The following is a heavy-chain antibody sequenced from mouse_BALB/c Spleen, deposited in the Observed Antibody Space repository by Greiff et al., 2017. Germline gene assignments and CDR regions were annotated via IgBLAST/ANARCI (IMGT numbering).Heavy chain of an antibody. D-gene: IGHD2-3*01. Sequence: EVKLQESGPGLVKPSQSLSLTCTVTGYSITSDYAWNWIRQFPGNKLEWMGYISYSGSTSYNPSLKSRISITRDTSKNQFLLQLNSVTTEDTATYYCARSGAMMEWFAYWGQGTLVTVSA. CDR1: GYSITSDYA. J-gene: IGHJ3*01. CDR2: ISYSGST. CDR3: ARSGAMMEWFAY. V-gene: IGHV3-2*02.